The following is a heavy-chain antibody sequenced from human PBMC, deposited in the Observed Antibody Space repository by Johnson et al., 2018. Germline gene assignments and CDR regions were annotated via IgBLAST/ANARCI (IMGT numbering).Heavy chain of an antibody. CDR1: GFTFSSYS. CDR3: ATRRYNWNYVPHYMDV. V-gene: IGHV3-30*03. Sequence: VQLVESGGGVVQPGRSLRLSCAASGFTFSSYSMHWVRQAPGKGLQWLAVFSYDGVNKYYADSVRGRFTISRDNSKNTLYLQMNSLRPEDTALYYCATRRYNWNYVPHYMDVWGKGTTVAVSS. CDR2: FSYDGVNK. J-gene: IGHJ6*03. D-gene: IGHD1-7*01.